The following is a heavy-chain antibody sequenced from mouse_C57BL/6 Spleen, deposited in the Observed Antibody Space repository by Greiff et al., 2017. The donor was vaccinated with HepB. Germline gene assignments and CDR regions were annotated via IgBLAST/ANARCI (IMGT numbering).Heavy chain of an antibody. Sequence: EVKVEESGGGLVKPGGSLKLSCAASGFTFSDYGMHWVRQAPEKGLEWVAYISSGSSTIYYADTVKGRFTISRDNAKNTLFLQMTSLRSEDTAMYYCARLHYYGSQLDYAMDYWGQGTSVTVSS. J-gene: IGHJ4*01. CDR2: ISSGSSTI. D-gene: IGHD1-1*01. CDR1: GFTFSDYG. CDR3: ARLHYYGSQLDYAMDY. V-gene: IGHV5-17*01.